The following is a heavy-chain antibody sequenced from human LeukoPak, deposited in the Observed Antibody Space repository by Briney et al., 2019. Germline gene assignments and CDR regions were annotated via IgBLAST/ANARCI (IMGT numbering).Heavy chain of an antibody. Sequence: GGSLRLSCVVSGFTFTNYGMHWVRQAPGKGLDWVASIAYDGSNENYAESVKGRFTISRDNSKNTLCLQLNSLRAEDTAVYYCARPSGSVTIFGVVDYFDYWGQGSLVTVSS. CDR3: ARPSGSVTIFGVVDYFDY. CDR2: IAYDGSNE. V-gene: IGHV3-30*04. J-gene: IGHJ4*02. CDR1: GFTFTNYG. D-gene: IGHD3-3*01.